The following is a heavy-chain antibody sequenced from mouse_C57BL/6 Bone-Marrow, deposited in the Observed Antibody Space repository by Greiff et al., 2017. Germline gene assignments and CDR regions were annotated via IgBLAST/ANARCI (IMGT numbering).Heavy chain of an antibody. CDR2: IHPNSGST. CDR3: ASRYDYDGFAY. V-gene: IGHV1-64*01. J-gene: IGHJ3*01. CDR1: GYTFTSYW. D-gene: IGHD2-4*01. Sequence: QVQLQQPGAELVKPGASVKLSCKASGYTFTSYWMHWVKQRPGQGLEWIGMIHPNSGSTNYNEKFKSKATLTVDTSSSTAYMQLSSLTSEDSAVYYCASRYDYDGFAYWGQGTLVTVSA.